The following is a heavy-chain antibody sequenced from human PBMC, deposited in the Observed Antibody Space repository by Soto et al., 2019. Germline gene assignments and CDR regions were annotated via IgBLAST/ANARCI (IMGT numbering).Heavy chain of an antibody. Sequence: GGSLRLSCAASGFTFSSYAMSWVRQAPGKGGEWVSAISGSGGSTYYADSVKGRFTISRDNSRNTLYLQMNSLRAEDTAVYYCAKDSFGWFDPWGQGTLVTVSS. V-gene: IGHV3-23*01. CDR2: ISGSGGST. CDR1: GFTFSSYA. J-gene: IGHJ5*02. CDR3: AKDSFGWFDP. D-gene: IGHD3-10*01.